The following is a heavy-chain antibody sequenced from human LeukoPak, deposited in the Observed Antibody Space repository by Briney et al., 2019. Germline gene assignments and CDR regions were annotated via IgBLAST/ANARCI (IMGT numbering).Heavy chain of an antibody. D-gene: IGHD3-10*01. CDR1: GFTFSSYS. Sequence: GGSLRLSCAASGFTFSSYSMDWVRQAPGKGLEWVSYISSSSSTKYYADSVKGRFTISRDNAKNSLYLQMNSLRAEDTAMYFCVRDVGAVRGEVYFDYWGQGTLVTVSS. J-gene: IGHJ4*02. CDR3: VRDVGAVRGEVYFDY. CDR2: ISSSSSTK. V-gene: IGHV3-48*01.